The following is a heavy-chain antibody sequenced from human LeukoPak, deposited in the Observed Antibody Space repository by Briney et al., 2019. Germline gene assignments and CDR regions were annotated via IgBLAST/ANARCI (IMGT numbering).Heavy chain of an antibody. Sequence: GSLRLSCAASGFTFSSYSMNWVRQPPGKGLEWIGEINHSGSTNYNPSLKSRVTISVDTSKNQFSLKLSSVTAADTAVYYCARGRRSGYYSYYYYYGMDVWGQGTTVTVSS. D-gene: IGHD3-22*01. V-gene: IGHV4-34*01. CDR3: ARGRRSGYYSYYYYYGMDV. CDR2: INHSGST. J-gene: IGHJ6*02. CDR1: GFTFSSYS.